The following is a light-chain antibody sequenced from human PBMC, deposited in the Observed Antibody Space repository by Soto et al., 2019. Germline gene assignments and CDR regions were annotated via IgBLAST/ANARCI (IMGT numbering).Light chain of an antibody. Sequence: EIVMTQSPATLSVSPGERATLSCRASQSLSNNLAWYRQIPGQAPRLLIYGASTRATDIPARFSGSGSGTVFSLTISPLQSEDFAVYYCQQYNYWPYTFGQGTKLEIK. CDR1: QSLSNN. CDR2: GAS. V-gene: IGKV3-15*01. CDR3: QQYNYWPYT. J-gene: IGKJ2*01.